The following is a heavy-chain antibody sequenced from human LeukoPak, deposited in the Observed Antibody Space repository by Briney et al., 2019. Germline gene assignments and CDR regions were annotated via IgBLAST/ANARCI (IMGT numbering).Heavy chain of an antibody. D-gene: IGHD5-18*01. CDR1: GGSISSSSYY. V-gene: IGHV4-39*07. CDR2: INYSGNT. J-gene: IGHJ6*03. CDR3: ARVGGYSYGTYYYYYYMDV. Sequence: PSETLSLTCTVSGGSISSSSYYWAWIRQPPGKGLEWIGSINYSGNTYYNPSLKSRVTISVDTSKNQFSLKLSSVTAADTAVYYCARVGGYSYGTYYYYYYMDVWGKGTTVTVSS.